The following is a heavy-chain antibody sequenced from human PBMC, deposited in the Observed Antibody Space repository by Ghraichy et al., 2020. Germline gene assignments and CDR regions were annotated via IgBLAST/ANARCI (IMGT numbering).Heavy chain of an antibody. V-gene: IGHV3-48*02. J-gene: IGHJ6*02. CDR3: ARDRLLYYYYYGMDV. D-gene: IGHD2-2*02. CDR1: GFTFSSYS. CDR2: ISSSSSTI. Sequence: GESLNISCAASGFTFSSYSMNWVRQAPGKGLEWVSYISSSSSTIYYADSVKGRFTISRDNAKNSLYLQMNSLRDEDTAVYYCARDRLLYYYYYGMDVWGQGTTVTVSS.